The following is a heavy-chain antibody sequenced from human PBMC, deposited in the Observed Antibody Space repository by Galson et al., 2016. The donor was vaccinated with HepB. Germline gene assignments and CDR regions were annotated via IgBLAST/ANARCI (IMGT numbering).Heavy chain of an antibody. CDR1: GYTFTSYY. J-gene: IGHJ5*02. Sequence: SVKVSCKASGYTFTSYYMHWVRQAPGQGLEWMGIINPSGGSTSYAQKFQGRVTMTRDTSTSTVYMELSSLRSEDTAVYYCARSAYSGSYYGRDWFDPWGQGTLFTVSS. CDR3: ARSAYSGSYYGRDWFDP. CDR2: INPSGGST. D-gene: IGHD1-26*01. V-gene: IGHV1-46*01.